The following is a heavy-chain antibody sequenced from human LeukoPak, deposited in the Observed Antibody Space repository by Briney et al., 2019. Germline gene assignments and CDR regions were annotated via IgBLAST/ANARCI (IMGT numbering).Heavy chain of an antibody. CDR2: IYYSGST. J-gene: IGHJ3*02. Sequence: TLSLTCTVSGGSISSGGYYWSWIRQHPGKGLEWIGYIYYSGSTYYNPSLKSRVTISVDTSKNQFSLKLSSVTAADTAVYYCAREQLLYPFNAFDIWGQGTMVTVSS. V-gene: IGHV4-31*03. CDR3: AREQLLYPFNAFDI. D-gene: IGHD2-2*02. CDR1: GGSISSGGYY.